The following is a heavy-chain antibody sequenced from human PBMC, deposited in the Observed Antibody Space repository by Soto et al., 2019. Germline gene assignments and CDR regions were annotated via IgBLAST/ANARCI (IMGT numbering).Heavy chain of an antibody. CDR3: ARVFPSYCGGDCSYFDS. Sequence: ASETLSLTCTVSGGSVNSYYWSWIRQPPGKGLEWIGYIFYSGSTKSNPSLKSRVTMSVDMSKNQFSLRLTSVTAADTAVYYCARVFPSYCGGDCSYFDSWGQGTLVTVSS. CDR1: GGSVNSYY. V-gene: IGHV4-59*02. CDR2: IFYSGST. J-gene: IGHJ4*02. D-gene: IGHD2-21*02.